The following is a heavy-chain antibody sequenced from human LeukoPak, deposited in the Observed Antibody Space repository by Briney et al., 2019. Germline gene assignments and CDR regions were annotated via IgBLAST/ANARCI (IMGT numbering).Heavy chain of an antibody. CDR1: GFTFGTSW. CDR3: AEWESDFNY. D-gene: IGHD1-26*01. V-gene: IGHV3-7*01. Sequence: GGSLRLSCAASGFTFGTSWMSWFRQAPGTGLEWVAHTSPDGRDTYYVDSVKGRFIISRDNPKNSLYLQVNSLRAEDTAVYYCAEWESDFNYWGQGTLVTVSS. J-gene: IGHJ4*02. CDR2: TSPDGRDT.